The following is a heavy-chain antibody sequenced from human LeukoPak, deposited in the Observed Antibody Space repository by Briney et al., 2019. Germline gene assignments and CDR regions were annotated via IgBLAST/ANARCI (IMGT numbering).Heavy chain of an antibody. Sequence: QPGRSLRLSCAASGFTFSSYGMHWVRQAPGKGLEWVAVISYDGSNKYYADSVKGRFTISRDNSKNTLYLQMNSLRAEDTAVYYCAKGGEMATNWGQGTLVTVSS. J-gene: IGHJ4*02. V-gene: IGHV3-30*18. CDR1: GFTFSSYG. CDR2: ISYDGSNK. D-gene: IGHD5-24*01. CDR3: AKGGEMATN.